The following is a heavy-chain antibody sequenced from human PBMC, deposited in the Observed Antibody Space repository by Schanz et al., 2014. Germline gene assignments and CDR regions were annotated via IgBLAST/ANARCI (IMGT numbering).Heavy chain of an antibody. CDR2: FIPILDVG. CDR1: RSTFSSYT. Sequence: QVQVVQSGAEVKKPGSSVKVSCKASRSTFSSYTISWVRQARGQGLEWVGRFIPILDVGNYAQQFQGRVTFTADKSTSTAYMELSSLRYEDTALYYCARGTMPGTFDIWGQGTILTVSS. D-gene: IGHD2-2*01. J-gene: IGHJ3*02. CDR3: ARGTMPGTFDI. V-gene: IGHV1-69*02.